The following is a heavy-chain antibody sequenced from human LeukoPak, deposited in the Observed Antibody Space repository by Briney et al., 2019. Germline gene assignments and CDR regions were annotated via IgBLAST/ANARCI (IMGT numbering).Heavy chain of an antibody. J-gene: IGHJ4*02. CDR1: GGSISSSSYY. CDR2: IYDSGST. V-gene: IGHV4-39*07. D-gene: IGHD6-19*01. Sequence: SETLSLTCTVSGGSISSSSYYWGWVRQPPGKGLEWIGNIYDSGSTYYNASLQSRVTISIDTSKNQFSLRLSSVTAADTAVYYCATQWLVAYWGQGTLVTVSS. CDR3: ATQWLVAY.